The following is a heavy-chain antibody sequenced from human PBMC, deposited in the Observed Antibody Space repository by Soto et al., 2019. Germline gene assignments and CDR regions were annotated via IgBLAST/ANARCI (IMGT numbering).Heavy chain of an antibody. Sequence: GGSLRLSCAASGFTFSDYAMHWVRQAPGKGLQWVASIWFDVNYKYYGDSVKGRFTVSRDNSKNTLFLQMNSLRVDDTAIYYCARGPPPAAETQPLWTFDYWGQGTLVTVSS. J-gene: IGHJ4*02. V-gene: IGHV3-33*01. CDR2: IWFDVNYK. CDR3: ARGPPPAAETQPLWTFDY. D-gene: IGHD2-2*01. CDR1: GFTFSDYA.